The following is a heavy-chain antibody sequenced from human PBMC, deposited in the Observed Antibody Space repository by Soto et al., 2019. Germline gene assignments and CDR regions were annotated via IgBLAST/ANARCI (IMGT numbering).Heavy chain of an antibody. CDR3: ARHLHTPYCSGGSCYSFGAFDI. V-gene: IGHV4-39*01. CDR2: IYYSGST. CDR1: GGSISSSSYY. D-gene: IGHD2-15*01. Sequence: SETLSLTCTVSGGSISSSSYYWGWIRQPPGKGLEWIGSIYYSGSTYYNPSLKSRVTISVDTSKNQFSLKLSSVTAADTAVYYCARHLHTPYCSGGSCYSFGAFDIWGQGTMVTVSS. J-gene: IGHJ3*02.